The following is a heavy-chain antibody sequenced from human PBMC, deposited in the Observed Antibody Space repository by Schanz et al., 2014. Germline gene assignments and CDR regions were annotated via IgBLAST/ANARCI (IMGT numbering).Heavy chain of an antibody. CDR2: ISYDGGHK. D-gene: IGHD1-26*01. J-gene: IGHJ6*02. CDR1: GFTFYNYA. V-gene: IGHV3-30*04. Sequence: VRLVESGGGLVQPGGSLRLSCAASGFTFYNYAMTWVRQAPGKGLVWVALISYDGGHKYYADSVKGRFTISRDNSKNTLYLQMSSLRAEDTAVYYCKWELHVYYGMDVWGQGTAVTVSS. CDR3: KWELHVYYGMDV.